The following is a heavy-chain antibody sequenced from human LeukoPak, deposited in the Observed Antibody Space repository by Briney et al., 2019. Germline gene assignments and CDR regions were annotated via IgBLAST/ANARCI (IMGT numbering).Heavy chain of an antibody. J-gene: IGHJ4*02. D-gene: IGHD1-26*01. V-gene: IGHV1-18*01. Sequence: ASVKVSCKASGYTFTSYGISWVRQAPGQGLEWMGWISAYNGNTNYAQKFQGRVTITRDTPASTAYMELSSLRSEDTAVYYCARVKGGGSYYYFDYWGQGTLVTVSS. CDR3: ARVKGGGSYYYFDY. CDR1: GYTFTSYG. CDR2: ISAYNGNT.